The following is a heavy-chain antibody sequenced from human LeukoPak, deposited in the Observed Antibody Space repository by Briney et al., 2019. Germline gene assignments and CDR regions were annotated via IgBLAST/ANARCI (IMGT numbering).Heavy chain of an antibody. CDR1: GFTFSSYS. J-gene: IGHJ4*02. CDR2: ISSSSSTI. Sequence: GGSLRLSCAASGFTFSSYSMNWVRQAPGKGLEWVSYISSSSSTIYYADSVKGRFTISRDNAKNSLYLQMNSLRAEDTAVYYCAREGYDSSGYYLFEYWGQGTLVTVSS. CDR3: AREGYDSSGYYLFEY. V-gene: IGHV3-48*01. D-gene: IGHD3-22*01.